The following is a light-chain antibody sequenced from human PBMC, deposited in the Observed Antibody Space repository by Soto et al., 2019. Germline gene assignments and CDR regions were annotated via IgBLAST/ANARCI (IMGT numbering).Light chain of an antibody. CDR3: QQRSLGT. CDR1: QSVNTY. J-gene: IGKJ3*01. CDR2: DAS. Sequence: EIVLTQSPATLSLSPGERATLSCRASQSVNTYLGWYQQRPGQAPILLIYDASNRATGIPARFSGSGSGTDFTLTISGLEPEDVAVYYCQQRSLGTFGPGTKWIS. V-gene: IGKV3-11*01.